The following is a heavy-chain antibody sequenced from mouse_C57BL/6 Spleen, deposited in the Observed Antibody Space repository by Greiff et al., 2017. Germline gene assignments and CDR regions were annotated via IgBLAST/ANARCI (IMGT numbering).Heavy chain of an antibody. CDR2: ISSGSSTI. Sequence: EVTLVESGGGLVKPGGSLKLSCAASGFTFSDYGMHWVRQAPEKGLEWVAYISSGSSTIYYADTVKGRFTISRDNAKNTLFLQMTSLRSEDTAMYYCARNLLRRGYYAMDDWGQGTSVTVSS. V-gene: IGHV5-17*01. J-gene: IGHJ4*01. CDR1: GFTFSDYG. D-gene: IGHD1-1*01. CDR3: ARNLLRRGYYAMDD.